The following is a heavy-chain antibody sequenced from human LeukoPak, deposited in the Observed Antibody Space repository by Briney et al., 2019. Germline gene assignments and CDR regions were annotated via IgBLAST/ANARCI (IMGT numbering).Heavy chain of an antibody. V-gene: IGHV3-21*01. J-gene: IGHJ3*02. CDR1: GFTFSSYS. CDR3: GRVGGRSKAAKGDAFDI. D-gene: IGHD6-6*01. CDR2: ISSGSTYM. Sequence: GSLRLSCAASGFTFSSYSMNWVRQAPGKGLAWVSSISSGSTYMYYADSVKGRFTISRDNAQNSMYLQMNSLRAEDTAVYYCGRVGGRSKAAKGDAFDIWGQGTMVTVSS.